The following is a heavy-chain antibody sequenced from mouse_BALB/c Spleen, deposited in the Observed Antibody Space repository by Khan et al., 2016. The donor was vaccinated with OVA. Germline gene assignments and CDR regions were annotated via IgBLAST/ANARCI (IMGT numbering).Heavy chain of an antibody. V-gene: IGHV9-1*02. D-gene: IGHD2-9*01. CDR1: GYTFTNYG. CDR2: INTYTGEP. CDR3: AGAYYGYDRYFDV. J-gene: IGHJ1*01. Sequence: QIQLVQSGPELKKPGETVKISCKASGYTFTNYGMNWVKQAPGKGLKWMGWINTYTGEPTYADDFKGRFAFSLETSASSAYLQINNLKNEDMATYFCAGAYYGYDRYFDVWGAGTTVTFSS.